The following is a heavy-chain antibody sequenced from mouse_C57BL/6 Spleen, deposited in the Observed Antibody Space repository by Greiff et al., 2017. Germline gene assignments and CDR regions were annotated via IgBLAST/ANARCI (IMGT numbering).Heavy chain of an antibody. Sequence: QVQLKESGAELVRPGASVKLSCKASGYTFTDYYINWVKQRPGQGLEWIARIYPGSGNTYYNEKFKGKATLTAEKSSSTAYMQLSSLTSEDSAVYFCARSYYDGYPYYFDYWGQGTTLTVSS. V-gene: IGHV1-76*01. CDR2: IYPGSGNT. D-gene: IGHD2-3*01. J-gene: IGHJ2*01. CDR3: ARSYYDGYPYYFDY. CDR1: GYTFTDYY.